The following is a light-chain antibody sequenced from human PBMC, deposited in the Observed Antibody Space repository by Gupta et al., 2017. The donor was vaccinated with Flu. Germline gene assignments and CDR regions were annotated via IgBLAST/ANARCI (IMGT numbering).Light chain of an antibody. CDR3: QQADSFPRT. CDR2: GTS. V-gene: IGKV1-12*01. CDR1: RGVGSW. Sequence: GDRVTLSCRASRGVGSWLAWYQQIPGKAPKLLVYGTSHLQDGVPSRFSGSRSGTDFTLTISSLQPEDFATYYCQQADSFPRTFGQGTKVEIK. J-gene: IGKJ1*01.